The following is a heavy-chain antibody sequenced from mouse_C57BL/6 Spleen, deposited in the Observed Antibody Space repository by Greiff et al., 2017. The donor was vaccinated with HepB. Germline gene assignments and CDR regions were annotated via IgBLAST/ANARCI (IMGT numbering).Heavy chain of an antibody. D-gene: IGHD2-4*01. CDR3: ARGYYDYDWFAY. J-gene: IGHJ3*01. CDR1: GFNIKDYY. CDR2: IDPEDGET. V-gene: IGHV14-2*01. Sequence: VQLQQSGAELVKPGASVKLSCTASGFNIKDYYMHWVKQRTEQGLEWIGRIDPEDGETKYAPKFPGKATITADTSSNTAYLQLSSLTSEDTAVYYCARGYYDYDWFAYWGQGTLVTVSA.